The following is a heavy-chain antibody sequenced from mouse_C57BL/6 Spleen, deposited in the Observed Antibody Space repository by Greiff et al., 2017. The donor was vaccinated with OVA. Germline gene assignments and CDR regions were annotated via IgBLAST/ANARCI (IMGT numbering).Heavy chain of an antibody. CDR3: ASPIDGYYDY. CDR1: GYTFTDYE. V-gene: IGHV1-15*01. CDR2: IDPETGGT. Sequence: QVQLQQSGAELVRPGASVTLSCKASGYTFTDYEMHWVKQTPVHGLEWIGAIDPETGGTAYNQKFKGKATLTADKSSSTAYMQLSSLTSEDSAVYFCASPIDGYYDYWGQGTTLTVSS. D-gene: IGHD2-3*01. J-gene: IGHJ2*01.